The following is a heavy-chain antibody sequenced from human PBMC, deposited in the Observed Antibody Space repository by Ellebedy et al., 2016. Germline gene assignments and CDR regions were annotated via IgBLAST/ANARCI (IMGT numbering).Heavy chain of an antibody. V-gene: IGHV3-7*01. CDR3: AGGSGWLCDQ. J-gene: IGHJ4*02. CDR1: GSTLSTYW. CDR2: IKQDGSQK. D-gene: IGHD6-19*01. Sequence: GGSLRLSCAAPGSTLSTYWMSWFRQAPGKGLEWVASIKQDGSQKDYVDSVKGRFTISRDNAKNSLYLQMNSLRAEDTAVYYCAGGSGWLCDQWGQGTLVTVSS.